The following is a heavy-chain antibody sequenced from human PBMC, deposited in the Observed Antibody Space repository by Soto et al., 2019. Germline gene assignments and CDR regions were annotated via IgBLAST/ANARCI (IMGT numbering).Heavy chain of an antibody. J-gene: IGHJ4*02. CDR3: ARMSRNYSFLDY. V-gene: IGHV4-31*03. D-gene: IGHD2-15*01. CDR1: GGSLSSGGYY. CDR2: ISYSGST. Sequence: SETLCLTCTVSGGSLSSGGYYWSRISKHPGTGLEGIGHISYSGSTYYNTSLKSRVTISVETSRNQFSLIVNSVTAADTAVYYCARMSRNYSFLDYWGQGTLVTVSS.